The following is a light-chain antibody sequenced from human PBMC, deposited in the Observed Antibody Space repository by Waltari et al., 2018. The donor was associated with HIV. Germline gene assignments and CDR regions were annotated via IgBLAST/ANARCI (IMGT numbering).Light chain of an antibody. J-gene: IGKJ1*01. V-gene: IGKV3-15*01. CDR1: QSVNSN. Sequence: EILMTQSPATLSVSPGARATLSCRASQSVNSNLAWYQQKPGQTPRLLIYGTSTRATDIPARFSGSVTGTEFTLTISSLQSEDFAVYYCHHYNNWRETFGQGTKVEIK. CDR2: GTS. CDR3: HHYNNWRET.